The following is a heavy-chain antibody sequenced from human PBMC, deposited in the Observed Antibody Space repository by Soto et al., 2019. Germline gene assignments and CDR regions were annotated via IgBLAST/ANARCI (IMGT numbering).Heavy chain of an antibody. CDR1: GFTFSSYA. CDR2: LTSSGGNT. D-gene: IGHD2-21*02. J-gene: IGHJ4*02. V-gene: IGHV3-23*01. Sequence: GGSLRLSCAASGFTFSSYATSWVRQAPGKGLKWVSALTSSGGNTYYADSVKGRFTISRDNSKNTLYLQMNSLGAEDTAVYYCAKLSGDSWGYFDYWGQGTLVTVSS. CDR3: AKLSGDSWGYFDY.